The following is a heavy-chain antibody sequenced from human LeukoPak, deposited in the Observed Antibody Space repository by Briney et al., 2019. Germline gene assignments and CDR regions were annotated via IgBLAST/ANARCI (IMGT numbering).Heavy chain of an antibody. CDR3: ARDNMVTFHYYYYMDV. D-gene: IGHD5-18*01. Sequence: PGGSLRLSCAASGFTFSSYSMNWVRQAPGKGLEWVSSISSSSSYIYYADSVKGRFTISRDNAKNSLYLQMNSLRAEDTAVYYCARDNMVTFHYYYYMDVWGKGTTVTVSS. CDR2: ISSSSSYI. J-gene: IGHJ6*03. V-gene: IGHV3-21*01. CDR1: GFTFSSYS.